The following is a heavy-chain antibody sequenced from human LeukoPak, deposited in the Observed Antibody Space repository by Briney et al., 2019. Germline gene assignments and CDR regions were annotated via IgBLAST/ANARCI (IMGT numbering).Heavy chain of an antibody. V-gene: IGHV7-4-1*02. Sequence: ASVTVSCTASGYTFTSYAMNWVRQAPGQGLEWMGWINTNTGNPTYAQGFTGRFVFSLDTSVSTAYLQISSLKAEDTAVYYCARSSPWAYCGGDCYSQSLYYYGMDVWGQGTTVTVSS. CDR1: GYTFTSYA. CDR3: ARSSPWAYCGGDCYSQSLYYYGMDV. J-gene: IGHJ6*02. D-gene: IGHD2-21*02. CDR2: INTNTGNP.